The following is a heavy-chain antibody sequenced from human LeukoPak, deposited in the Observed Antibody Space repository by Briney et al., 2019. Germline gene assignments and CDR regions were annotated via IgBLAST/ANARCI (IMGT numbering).Heavy chain of an antibody. V-gene: IGHV3-30*03. J-gene: IGHJ4*02. D-gene: IGHD3-22*01. CDR1: GFTFSTYS. Sequence: PGGSLRLSCAASGFTFSTYSMNWVRQAPGKGLEWVAVISYDERNAYYADSVKGRFTISRDNSKSTLYLQMNSLRAEDTAVYYCARDPGSSGYKGGDCWGQGTLVTVSS. CDR2: ISYDERNA. CDR3: ARDPGSSGYKGGDC.